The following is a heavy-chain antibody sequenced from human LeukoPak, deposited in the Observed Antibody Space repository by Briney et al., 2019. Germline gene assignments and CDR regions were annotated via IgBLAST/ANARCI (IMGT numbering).Heavy chain of an antibody. CDR1: GGSISGYY. D-gene: IGHD3-16*01. CDR2: IYTSGST. V-gene: IGHV4-4*07. Sequence: SETLSLTCTVSGGSISGYYWSWIRQPAGKGLEWIGRIYTSGSTNYNPSLKSRVTISVDTSKNQFSLKLSSVIAADTAVYYCARAGRPGGYFDYWGQGTLVTVSS. J-gene: IGHJ4*02. CDR3: ARAGRPGGYFDY.